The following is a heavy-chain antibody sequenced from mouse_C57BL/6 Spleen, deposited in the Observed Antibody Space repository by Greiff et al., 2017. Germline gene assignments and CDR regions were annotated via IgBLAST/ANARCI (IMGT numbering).Heavy chain of an antibody. CDR3: ALYGMDY. CDR2: IYPGDGDT. Sequence: QVQLKESGPELVKPGASVKISCKASGYAFSSSWMNWVKQRPGKGLEWIGRIYPGDGDTNYNGKFKGKATLTADKSSSTAYMQLSSLTSEDSAVYFCALYGMDYWGQGTSVTVSS. J-gene: IGHJ4*01. V-gene: IGHV1-82*01. D-gene: IGHD1-1*01. CDR1: GYAFSSSW.